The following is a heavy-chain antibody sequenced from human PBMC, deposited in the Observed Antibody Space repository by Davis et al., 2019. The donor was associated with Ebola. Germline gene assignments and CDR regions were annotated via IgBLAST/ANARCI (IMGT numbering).Heavy chain of an antibody. Sequence: MPGGSLRLSCTVSGGSISSYYWSWIRQPPGKGLEWIAFISNGGRTIYNPSLRGRVTISIDTSKNQFSLEVRSVTAADTAVYYCARGTLSYGMDVWGKGTTVTVSS. CDR3: ARGTLSYGMDV. CDR1: GGSISSYY. D-gene: IGHD2-21*01. V-gene: IGHV4-59*12. J-gene: IGHJ6*04. CDR2: ISNGGRT.